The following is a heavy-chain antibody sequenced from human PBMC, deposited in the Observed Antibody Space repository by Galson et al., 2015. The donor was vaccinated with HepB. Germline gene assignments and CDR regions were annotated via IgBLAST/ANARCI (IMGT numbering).Heavy chain of an antibody. CDR2: ISGSGGST. CDR3: AKGTLAVPAAIHGLDY. V-gene: IGHV3-23*01. Sequence: SLRLSCAASGFTFSSYAMSWVRQAPGKGLEWVSAISGSGGSTYYADSVKGRFTISRDNSKNTLYLQMNSLRAEDTAVYYCAKGTLAVPAAIHGLDYWGQGTLVTVSS. J-gene: IGHJ4*02. D-gene: IGHD2-2*02. CDR1: GFTFSSYA.